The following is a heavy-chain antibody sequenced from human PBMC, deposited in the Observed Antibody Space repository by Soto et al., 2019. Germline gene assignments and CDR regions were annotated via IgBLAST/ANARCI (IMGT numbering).Heavy chain of an antibody. J-gene: IGHJ5*02. CDR1: GFNFRSES. CDR3: ARGVYSSWFFL. V-gene: IGHV3-48*01. D-gene: IGHD2-15*01. Sequence: EVQLVESGGGLVQPGGSLRLSCVVSGFNFRSESMTWVRQAPGKGPEWVSYINSGSSVIRYADSVKGRFTVFRDNARDSLYLQMNGLRAEDSAVYYCARGVYSSWFFLWGQGTLVTVSS. CDR2: INSGSSVI.